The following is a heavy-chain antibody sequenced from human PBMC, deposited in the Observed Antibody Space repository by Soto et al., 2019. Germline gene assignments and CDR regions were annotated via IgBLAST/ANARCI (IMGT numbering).Heavy chain of an antibody. CDR1: GFTLTTYS. CDR2: ISGSTSYI. CDR3: ARETTNWFDP. J-gene: IGHJ5*02. V-gene: IGHV3-21*01. D-gene: IGHD1-1*01. Sequence: ESGGGLVKPGGSLRLSCAASGFTLTTYSMYWVRQAPGKGLEWVASISGSTSYIHYADSVKGRFTISRDNAKNSLYLQMNSRRAEDTAVYYCARETTNWFDPWGQGTLVIVSP.